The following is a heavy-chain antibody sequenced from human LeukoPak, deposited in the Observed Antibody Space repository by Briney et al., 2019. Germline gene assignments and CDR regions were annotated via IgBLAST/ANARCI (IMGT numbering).Heavy chain of an antibody. V-gene: IGHV4-4*02. J-gene: IGHJ4*02. CDR3: AREGGPYRPLDY. CDR2: VNLQGST. CDR1: GGSITNTNY. Sequence: SGTLPLTCGVSGGSITNTNYWTWVRQPPGKGLEWIGEVNLQGSTNYNPSLMGRVAISVDKSENHISLQLTSVTAADTAVYYWAREGGPYRPLDYSGQGTLVTVSS.